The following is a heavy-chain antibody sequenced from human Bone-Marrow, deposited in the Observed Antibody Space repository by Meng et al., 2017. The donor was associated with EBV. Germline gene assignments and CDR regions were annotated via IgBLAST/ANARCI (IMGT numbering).Heavy chain of an antibody. CDR2: ISSSSSYI. D-gene: IGHD6-19*01. CDR3: ARWRVAADY. J-gene: IGHJ4*02. Sequence: EVQLVESGGGLVKPGGSLRLSCAASGFTFSSYSLNWVRQAPGKGLEWVSYISSSSSYIYYADSVKGRFTISRDNAKNSLYLQMNSLRAEDTAVYYCARWRVAADYWGPGTLVTVSS. V-gene: IGHV3-21*01. CDR1: GFTFSSYS.